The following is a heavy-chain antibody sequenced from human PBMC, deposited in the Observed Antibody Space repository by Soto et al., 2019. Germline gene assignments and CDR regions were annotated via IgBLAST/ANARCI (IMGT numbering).Heavy chain of an antibody. D-gene: IGHD3-16*01. Sequence: AQLVESGGGLVQPGGSLRVSCAVSGFTFSSYWMSWVRQAPGKGLEWVAKIKQDGSEKDYVDSVKGRFTISRDNANSSLYLHMYSLRAEDTAVYYCARGGRDAYNWFDPWGQGTLVTVSS. CDR3: ARGGRDAYNWFDP. CDR2: IKQDGSEK. V-gene: IGHV3-7*01. J-gene: IGHJ5*02. CDR1: GFTFSSYW.